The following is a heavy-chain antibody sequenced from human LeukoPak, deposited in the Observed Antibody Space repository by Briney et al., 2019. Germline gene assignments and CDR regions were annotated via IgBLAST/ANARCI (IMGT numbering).Heavy chain of an antibody. CDR1: GYSISTLAN. J-gene: IGHJ4*02. V-gene: IGHV4-38-2*02. CDR3: AREKALIDHYDFTGYDWEY. Sequence: SETLSLTCTVSGYSISTLANWGWIRQSPGKGLEWVASIYHGGSTYYNPSLRGRVTISMDTSKNQISLKLTSVTAADTAVYYCAREKALIDHYDFTGYDWEYWGQGSPVIVSS. D-gene: IGHD3-22*01. CDR2: IYHGGST.